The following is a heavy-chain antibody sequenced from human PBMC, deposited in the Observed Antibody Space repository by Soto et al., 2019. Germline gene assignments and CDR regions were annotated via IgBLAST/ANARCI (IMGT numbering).Heavy chain of an antibody. D-gene: IGHD3-22*01. CDR2: ISGSGGST. V-gene: IGHV3-23*01. Sequence: PGGSLRLSCAASGFTFSSYAMSWVRQAPGKGLEWVSAISGSGGSTYYADSVKGRFTISRDNSKNTLYLQMNSLRAEDTAVYYCAKERYYYDSSGPGGLDYWGQGTLVTVSS. CDR1: GFTFSSYA. J-gene: IGHJ4*02. CDR3: AKERYYYDSSGPGGLDY.